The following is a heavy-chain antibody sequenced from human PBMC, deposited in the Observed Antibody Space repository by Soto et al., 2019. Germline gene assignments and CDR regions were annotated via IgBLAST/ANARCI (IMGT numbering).Heavy chain of an antibody. V-gene: IGHV3-74*01. D-gene: IGHD1-1*01. CDR2: INSDGSST. CDR3: ARVPGGDYYYYYMDV. CDR1: GFTFSSYW. Sequence: GGSLRLSCAASGFTFSSYWMHWVRQAPGKGLVWVSRINSDGSSTSYAESVKGRFTISRDNAKNTLYLQMNSLRAEDTAVYYCARVPGGDYYYYYMDVWGKGTTVTVSS. J-gene: IGHJ6*03.